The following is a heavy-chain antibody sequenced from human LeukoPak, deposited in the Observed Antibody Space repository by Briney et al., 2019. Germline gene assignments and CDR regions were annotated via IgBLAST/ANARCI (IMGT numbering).Heavy chain of an antibody. V-gene: IGHV3-43D*03. J-gene: IGHJ4*02. D-gene: IGHD1-1*01. Sequence: GGSLRLSCTTSGFTFDDYAMHWVRQAPGKDLEWVSLISWDGGNTYYADSVKGRFTISRDNSRNSLYLQMNSLRVEDTALYYCARSLTTGTVDPSLGYWGQGTLVTVSS. CDR1: GFTFDDYA. CDR2: ISWDGGNT. CDR3: ARSLTTGTVDPSLGY.